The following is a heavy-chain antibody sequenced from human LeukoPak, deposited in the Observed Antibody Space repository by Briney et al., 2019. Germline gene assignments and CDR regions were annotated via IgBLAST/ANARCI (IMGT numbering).Heavy chain of an antibody. CDR3: AKGSYGSGSYVDY. V-gene: IGHV3-9*01. CDR1: GFTFDDYA. D-gene: IGHD3-10*01. Sequence: PGRSLRLSCAASGFTFDDYAMHWVRQAPGKGLEWVSGISWNSGYIGYEDSVKGRFTISRDNAKNSLYLQMNSLRAEDTALYYCAKGSYGSGSYVDYWGQGTLITVS. CDR2: ISWNSGYI. J-gene: IGHJ4*02.